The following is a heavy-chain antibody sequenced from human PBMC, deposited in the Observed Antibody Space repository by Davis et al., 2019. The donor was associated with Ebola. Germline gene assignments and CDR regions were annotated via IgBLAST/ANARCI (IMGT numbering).Heavy chain of an antibody. CDR3: AREIAPNWFDP. V-gene: IGHV1-18*04. Sequence: ASVKVSRKASRYTFTSYGLSWVRQPPGQGLEWMGWISAYNGNTNYAQKLQGRVTMTTDTSTSTAYMELRSLRSDDTAVYYCAREIAPNWFDPWGQGTLVTVSS. D-gene: IGHD2/OR15-2a*01. CDR1: RYTFTSYG. CDR2: ISAYNGNT. J-gene: IGHJ5*02.